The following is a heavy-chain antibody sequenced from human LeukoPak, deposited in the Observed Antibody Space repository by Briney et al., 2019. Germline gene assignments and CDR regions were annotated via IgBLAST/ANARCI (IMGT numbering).Heavy chain of an antibody. V-gene: IGHV3-21*01. J-gene: IGHJ3*02. CDR3: ASEYVSSLAEI. CDR1: GFTFSSYS. Sequence: GGSLRLSCAASGFTFSSYSMNWVRQAPGKGLEWVSSFSSGSNYIYYADSVKGRFTISRDDAKNSLYLRMNSLRAEDTAVYYCASEYVSSLAEIWGQGTMVTVSS. CDR2: FSSGSNYI. D-gene: IGHD6-6*01.